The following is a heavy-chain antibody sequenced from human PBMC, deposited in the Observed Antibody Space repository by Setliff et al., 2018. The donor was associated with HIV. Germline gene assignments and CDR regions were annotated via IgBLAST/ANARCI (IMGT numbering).Heavy chain of an antibody. CDR2: IYYSGST. D-gene: IGHD6-13*01. J-gene: IGHJ6*03. CDR3: ARQAGNPNYFYYMDV. CDR1: GGSISSGGYY. V-gene: IGHV4-31*03. Sequence: SETLSLTCTVSGGSISSGGYYWSWIRQHPGKGLEWIGYIYYSGSTYYNPSLKSRVTISVDTPKNQFSLKLSSVTAADTAVYYCARQAGNPNYFYYMDVWGKGTTVTVSS.